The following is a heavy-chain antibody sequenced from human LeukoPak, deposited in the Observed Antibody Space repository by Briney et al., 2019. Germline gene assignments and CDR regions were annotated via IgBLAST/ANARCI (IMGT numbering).Heavy chain of an antibody. CDR1: GFTFSSYA. Sequence: QPGGSLRLSCAASGFTFSSYAMSWVRQAPGKGLEWVSAISGSGGSTFYADSVKGRFTISRDNSKNTLYLQMNSLRAEDTAVYYCAKDYGYSYGLGFDYWGQGTLVTVSS. CDR2: ISGSGGST. J-gene: IGHJ4*02. CDR3: AKDYGYSYGLGFDY. D-gene: IGHD5-18*01. V-gene: IGHV3-23*01.